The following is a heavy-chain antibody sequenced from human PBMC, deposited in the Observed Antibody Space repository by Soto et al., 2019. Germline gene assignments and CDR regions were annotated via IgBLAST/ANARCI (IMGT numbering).Heavy chain of an antibody. Sequence: SGPTLVNPTQTLTLTCTFSGFSLSTSGMRVSWIRQPPGKALEWLARIDWDDDKFYSTSLKTRLTISKDTSKNQVVLTMTNMDPVDTATYYCARHTYYYDSSGYSPWHFADWGQGTLVTVSS. V-gene: IGHV2-70*04. CDR1: GFSLSTSGMR. CDR3: ARHTYYYDSSGYSPWHFAD. J-gene: IGHJ4*02. D-gene: IGHD3-22*01. CDR2: IDWDDDK.